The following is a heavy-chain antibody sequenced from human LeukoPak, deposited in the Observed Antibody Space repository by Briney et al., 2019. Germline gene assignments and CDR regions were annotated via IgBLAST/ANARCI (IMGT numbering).Heavy chain of an antibody. CDR3: ARVLGYNWNYYNWFDP. J-gene: IGHJ5*02. D-gene: IGHD1-7*01. V-gene: IGHV1-69*05. CDR1: GYTFTSYD. CDR2: IIPIFGTA. Sequence: SVKVSCKASGYTFTSYDINWVRQAPGQGLEWMGGIIPIFGTANYAQKFQGRVTITTDESTSTAYMELSSLRSEDTAVYYCARVLGYNWNYYNWFDPWGQGTLVTVSS.